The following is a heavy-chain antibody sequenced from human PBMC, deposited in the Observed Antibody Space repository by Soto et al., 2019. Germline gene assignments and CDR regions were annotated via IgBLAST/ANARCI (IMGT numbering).Heavy chain of an antibody. D-gene: IGHD3-22*01. CDR2: VGNDGTVT. CDR3: ASLNYYDSSLDAFDI. Sequence: QVQLVESGGGVVQPGRSLRLSCAGSGFTFSSYGMHWVRQAPGKGLEWVAVVGNDGTVTYYADSVKGRFTLSRDNSKTTVYLQMNSPRVEDTAVYYCASLNYYDSSLDAFDIWGQGTMVTVSS. J-gene: IGHJ3*02. V-gene: IGHV3-33*08. CDR1: GFTFSSYG.